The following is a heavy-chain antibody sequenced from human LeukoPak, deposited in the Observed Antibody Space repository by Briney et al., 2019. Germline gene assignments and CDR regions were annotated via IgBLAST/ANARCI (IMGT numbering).Heavy chain of an antibody. CDR3: AKRGVVIRVILVGFHKEAYYFDS. J-gene: IGHJ4*02. Sequence: HTGGSLRLSCAVSGITLSNYGMSWVRQAPGKGLEWVAGMSGSGGRTNYADSVKCRFTISRDNPKNTLYLQMNSLRAEDTAVYFCAKRGVVIRVILVGFHKEAYYFDSWGQGALVTVSS. CDR1: GITLSNYG. V-gene: IGHV3-23*01. CDR2: MSGSGGRT. D-gene: IGHD3-22*01.